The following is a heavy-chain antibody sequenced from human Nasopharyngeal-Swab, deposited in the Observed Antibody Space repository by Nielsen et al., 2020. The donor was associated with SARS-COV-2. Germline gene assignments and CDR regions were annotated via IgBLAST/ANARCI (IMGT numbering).Heavy chain of an antibody. J-gene: IGHJ4*02. Sequence: WIRQPPGKGLEWIGSIYYSGSTYYNPSLKSRVTISVDTSKNQFSLKLSSVTAADTAVYYCARFGSLCSSTSCSFFDYWGQGTLATVSS. CDR2: IYYSGST. CDR3: ARFGSLCSSTSCSFFDY. D-gene: IGHD2-2*01. V-gene: IGHV4-39*01.